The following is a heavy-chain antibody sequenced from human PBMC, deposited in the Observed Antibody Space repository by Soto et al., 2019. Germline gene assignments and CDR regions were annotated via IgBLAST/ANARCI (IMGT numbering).Heavy chain of an antibody. CDR3: ARDQYCDGDCYDAFDI. CDR2: ISSSSSTI. J-gene: IGHJ3*02. V-gene: IGHV3-48*02. Sequence: GGSLRLSCAASGFTFSSYSMNWVRQAPGKGLEWVSYISSSSSTIYYADSVKGRFTISRDNAKNSLYLQMNSLRDEDTAVYYCARDQYCDGDCYDAFDIWGQGTMVTVSS. D-gene: IGHD2-21*02. CDR1: GFTFSSYS.